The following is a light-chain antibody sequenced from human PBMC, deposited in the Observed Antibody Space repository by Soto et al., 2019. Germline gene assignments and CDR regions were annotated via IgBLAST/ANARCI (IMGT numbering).Light chain of an antibody. Sequence: IVLTQSPVSLSLSPGERATLSCRASGSIGRSLAWYQQRPGQAPRLFIYDASNRATGIPARFSGSGSGTDFTLTISSLEPEDFAVYYCQQRSNWPPITFGQGTRLEIK. V-gene: IGKV3-11*01. CDR3: QQRSNWPPIT. CDR2: DAS. CDR1: GSIGRS. J-gene: IGKJ5*01.